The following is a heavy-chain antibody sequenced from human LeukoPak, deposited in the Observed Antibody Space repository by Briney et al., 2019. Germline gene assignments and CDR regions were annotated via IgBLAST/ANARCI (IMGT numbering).Heavy chain of an antibody. Sequence: GRSLRLSCAASGFTFSSYAMHWVRQAPGKGLEWVTVISYDGSNKFYADSVRGRFTISRDNSKNTLYLEMNSLRPEDTAVYYCARPTELFEVANRPFDYWGQGTLVTVSS. CDR2: ISYDGSNK. CDR3: ARPTELFEVANRPFDY. J-gene: IGHJ4*02. V-gene: IGHV3-30-3*01. CDR1: GFTFSSYA. D-gene: IGHD5-24*01.